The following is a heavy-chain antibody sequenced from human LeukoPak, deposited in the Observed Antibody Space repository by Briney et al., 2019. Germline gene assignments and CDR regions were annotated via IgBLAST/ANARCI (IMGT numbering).Heavy chain of an antibody. Sequence: GASVKVSCKTSGYTFTGYYMHWVRQAPGQGLEWMGWINPNSGGTNYAQKFQGRVTMTRDTSISTAYMEVSRLRSDDTAVYYCARVRAYNWNDGGWFDPWGQGTQVTVSS. CDR1: GYTFTGYY. CDR2: INPNSGGT. D-gene: IGHD1-1*01. V-gene: IGHV1-2*02. J-gene: IGHJ5*02. CDR3: ARVRAYNWNDGGWFDP.